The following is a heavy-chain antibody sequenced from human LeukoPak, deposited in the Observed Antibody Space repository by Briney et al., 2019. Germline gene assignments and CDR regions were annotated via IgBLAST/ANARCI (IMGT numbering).Heavy chain of an antibody. D-gene: IGHD3-10*01. CDR2: ISGSGGNT. J-gene: IGHJ4*02. CDR1: GFTFSSYA. Sequence: PGGSLRLSCAASGFTFSSYAMSWVRQTPGKGLEWVSTISGSGGNTYYADSVKGRFTISRDNSKNTLYPQMNSLRAEDTAIYYCARERGYYGSGSYYKDYWGQGTLVTVSS. CDR3: ARERGYYGSGSYYKDY. V-gene: IGHV3-23*01.